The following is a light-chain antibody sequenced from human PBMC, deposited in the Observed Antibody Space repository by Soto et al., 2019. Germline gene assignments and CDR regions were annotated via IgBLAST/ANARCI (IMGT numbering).Light chain of an antibody. CDR3: KQYYSYPLT. CDR1: QSISSW. V-gene: IGKV1-5*01. CDR2: DAS. J-gene: IGKJ4*01. Sequence: DIQMTQSPSTLSASVGDRVTITCRASQSISSWLAWYQQKPGKAPKLLIYDASSLESGFPSRFSGSGSGTDFTLTISCLQSEDFATYYCKQYYSYPLTFGGGTKVDIK.